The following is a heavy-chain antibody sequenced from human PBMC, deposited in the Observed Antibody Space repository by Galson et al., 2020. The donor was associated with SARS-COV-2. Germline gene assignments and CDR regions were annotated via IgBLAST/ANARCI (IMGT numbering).Heavy chain of an antibody. J-gene: IGHJ5*02. V-gene: IGHV4-34*01. CDR1: GGSFSGYY. CDR2: INHSGST. D-gene: IGHD5-18*01. CDR3: ARGGYRATWFDP. Sequence: SQTLSLTCAVYGGSFSGYYWSWIRQPPGKGLEWIGEINHSGSTNYNPSLKSRVTISVDTSKNQFSLKLSSVTAADTAVYYCARGGYRATWFDPWGQGTLVTVSS.